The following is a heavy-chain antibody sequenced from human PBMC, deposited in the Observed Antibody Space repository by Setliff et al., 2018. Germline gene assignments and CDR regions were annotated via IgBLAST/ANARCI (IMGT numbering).Heavy chain of an antibody. CDR2: IHQDGSER. J-gene: IGHJ4*02. D-gene: IGHD3-10*01. CDR3: VRDWASGDDH. Sequence: PGESLTISCAASGFTFGSYWMTWVRQAPEKGLERVANIHQDGSERHYVDSVKGRFTISRDNAKNSLFLQMNILEVEDTAVYYCVRDWASGDDHWGRGTLVTVSS. CDR1: GFTFGSYW. V-gene: IGHV3-7*01.